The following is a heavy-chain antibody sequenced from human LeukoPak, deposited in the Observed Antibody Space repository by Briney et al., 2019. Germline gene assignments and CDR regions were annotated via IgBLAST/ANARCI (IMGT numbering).Heavy chain of an antibody. CDR3: ARGAAAGPGHYYYYMDV. D-gene: IGHD6-13*01. CDR1: GGSISSGFYY. V-gene: IGHV4-31*03. J-gene: IGHJ6*03. Sequence: SQTLSLTCTVSGGSISSGFYYWSWIRQHPGKGLEWVGYIHHSGTAFYNPSLKSRVTISVDTSKNQFSLKLSSVTAADTAVYYCARGAAAGPGHYYYYMDVWGKGTTVTGPS. CDR2: IHHSGTA.